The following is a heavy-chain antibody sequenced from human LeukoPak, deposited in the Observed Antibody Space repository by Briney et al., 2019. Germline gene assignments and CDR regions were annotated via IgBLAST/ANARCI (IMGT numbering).Heavy chain of an antibody. CDR2: ISGTTDTI. D-gene: IGHD4/OR15-4a*01. Sequence: GGSLRLSCAATGFTFSSFTMNWVRQAPGKGLEWVSSISGTTDTIYYADSVKGRFTISRSNANNSVSLQMNSLRPEDTAVYFCARRRVLSVARALDYWGQGTLVTVSS. CDR1: GFTFSSFT. V-gene: IGHV3-48*04. CDR3: ARRRVLSVARALDY. J-gene: IGHJ4*02.